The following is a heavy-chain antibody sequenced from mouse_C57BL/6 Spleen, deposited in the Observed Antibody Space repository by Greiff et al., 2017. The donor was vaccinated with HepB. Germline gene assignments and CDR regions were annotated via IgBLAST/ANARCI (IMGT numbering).Heavy chain of an antibody. CDR1: GFTFSDYG. CDR2: ISSGSSTI. V-gene: IGHV5-17*01. J-gene: IGHJ1*03. CDR3: ARGFITTVVAPFDV. D-gene: IGHD1-1*01. Sequence: DVKLVESGGGLVKPGGSLKLSCAASGFTFSDYGMHWVRQAPEKGLEWVAYISSGSSTIYYADTVKGRFTISRDNAKNTLFLQMTSLRSEDTAMYYCARGFITTVVAPFDVWGTGTTVTVSS.